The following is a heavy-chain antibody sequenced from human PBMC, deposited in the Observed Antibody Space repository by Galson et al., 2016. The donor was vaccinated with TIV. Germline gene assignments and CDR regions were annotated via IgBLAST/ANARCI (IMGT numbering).Heavy chain of an antibody. D-gene: IGHD3-10*01. V-gene: IGHV5-10-1*01. Sequence: QSGAEVKKPGESLRICCKGSGYSFTRYWINWVRQMPGKGLEWIGRIDPSDSYTNYSPSFQGHVTISVDKSVDTAYLQWSSLKASDTAIYYCARGVSSGSAWLDPWGQGTLVSVSS. J-gene: IGHJ5*02. CDR2: IDPSDSYT. CDR1: GYSFTRYW. CDR3: ARGVSSGSAWLDP.